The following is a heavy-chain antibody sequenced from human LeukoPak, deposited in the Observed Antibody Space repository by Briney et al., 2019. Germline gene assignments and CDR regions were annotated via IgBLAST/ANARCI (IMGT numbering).Heavy chain of an antibody. CDR1: SASITSSPYF. J-gene: IGHJ6*03. D-gene: IGHD3-10*01. Sequence: SETLSLTCTVSSASITSSPYFWGWIRQSPGKGLEWIGEINHSGSTNYNPSLKSRVTISVDTSKNQFSLGLSSVTAADTAVYYCARLTKNDSGTYRFGKKKRGYMDVWGKGTTVTISS. CDR2: INHSGST. V-gene: IGHV4-39*07. CDR3: ARLTKNDSGTYRFGKKKRGYMDV.